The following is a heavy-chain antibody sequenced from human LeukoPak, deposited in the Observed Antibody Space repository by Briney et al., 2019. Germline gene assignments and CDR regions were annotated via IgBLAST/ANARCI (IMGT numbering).Heavy chain of an antibody. Sequence: PSETLSLTCAVYGGSFSGYYWSWIRQPPGKGLEWIGKINHSGSTNYNPSLKSRVTISVDTSKNQFSLKLSSVTAADTAVYYCARVPTGIAAHHWKYYFDYWGQGTLVTVSS. CDR2: INHSGST. V-gene: IGHV4-34*01. J-gene: IGHJ4*02. CDR3: ARVPTGIAAHHWKYYFDY. CDR1: GGSFSGYY. D-gene: IGHD6-13*01.